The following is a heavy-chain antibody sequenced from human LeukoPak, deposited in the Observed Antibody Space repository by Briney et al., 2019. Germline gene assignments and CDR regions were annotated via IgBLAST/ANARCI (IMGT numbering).Heavy chain of an antibody. CDR1: GGSISSYY. Sequence: SETLSLTCTVSGGSISSYYWSWIRQPPGKGLEWIGYIYYSGSTNYNPSLKSRVTISVDPSKNQFSLKLSSVTAADTAVYYCARIAGAYYYGMDVWGQGTTVTVSS. CDR2: IYYSGST. CDR3: ARIAGAYYYGMDV. J-gene: IGHJ6*02. D-gene: IGHD6-13*01. V-gene: IGHV4-59*01.